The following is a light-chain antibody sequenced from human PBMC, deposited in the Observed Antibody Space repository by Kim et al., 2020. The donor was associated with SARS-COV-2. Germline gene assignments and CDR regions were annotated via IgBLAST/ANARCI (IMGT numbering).Light chain of an antibody. Sequence: NFMLTQPHSVSESPGKTVTISCTRSSGSIASNYVQWYQQRPGSAPTTVFYEDNQRPSGVPDRFSGSIDSSSNSASLTISGLKTEDEADYYCQSYDSSSWVFGGGTQLTVL. V-gene: IGLV6-57*03. J-gene: IGLJ3*02. CDR3: QSYDSSSWV. CDR1: SGSIASNY. CDR2: EDN.